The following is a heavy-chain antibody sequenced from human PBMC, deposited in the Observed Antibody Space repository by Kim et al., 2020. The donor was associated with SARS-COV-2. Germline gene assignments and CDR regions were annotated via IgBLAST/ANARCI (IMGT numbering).Heavy chain of an antibody. Sequence: YADCVKGRFTISRDYSKNSLYLQMNSLRTEDTALYYCARGTPDYYYGMDVWGQGTTVTVSS. V-gene: IGHV3-43*01. D-gene: IGHD1-7*01. J-gene: IGHJ6*02. CDR3: ARGTPDYYYGMDV.